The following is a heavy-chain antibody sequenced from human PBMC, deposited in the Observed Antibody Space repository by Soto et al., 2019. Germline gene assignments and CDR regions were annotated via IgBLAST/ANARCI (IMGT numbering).Heavy chain of an antibody. V-gene: IGHV1-2*04. D-gene: IGHD3-9*01. J-gene: IGHJ4*02. CDR1: GYTFTGYY. CDR3: ARDPAPYYDILTGYYPKYYFDY. CDR2: INPNSGGT. Sequence: ASVKVSCKASGYTFTGYYMHWVRQAPGQGLEWMGWINPNSGGTNYEQKFQGWVTMTRAKSIGTAYMELSRLRSADTAVYYCARDPAPYYDILTGYYPKYYFDYWGQGTLVTVSS.